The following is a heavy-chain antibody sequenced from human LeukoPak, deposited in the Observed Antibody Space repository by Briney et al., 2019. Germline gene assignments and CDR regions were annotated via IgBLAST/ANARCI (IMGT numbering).Heavy chain of an antibody. J-gene: IGHJ4*02. V-gene: IGHV1-18*01. CDR1: GYTFTSFG. CDR2: ISAYNGNT. D-gene: IGHD5-18*01. CDR3: VRDLGVDTSMIFFDY. Sequence: ASVKVSCKASGYTFTSFGISWVRQAPGQGLEWLGWISAYNGNTKSAQKFQGRVTMTTDTSTNTAYMELRSLRSDDTAVFYCVRDLGVDTSMIFFDYWGQGTLVTVSS.